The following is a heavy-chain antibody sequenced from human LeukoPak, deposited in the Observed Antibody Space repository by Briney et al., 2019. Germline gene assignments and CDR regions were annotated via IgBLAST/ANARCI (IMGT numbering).Heavy chain of an antibody. D-gene: IGHD3-10*01. V-gene: IGHV4-34*01. Sequence: SETLSLTCAVYGGSFSGYYWSWIRQPPGKGLEWIGSIYYSGSTYYNPSLKSRVTISVDTSKNQFSLKLSSVTAADTAVYYCARHVGFGEDPQAFYYYYYMDVWGKGTTVTISS. J-gene: IGHJ6*03. CDR1: GGSFSGYY. CDR3: ARHVGFGEDPQAFYYYYYMDV. CDR2: IYYSGST.